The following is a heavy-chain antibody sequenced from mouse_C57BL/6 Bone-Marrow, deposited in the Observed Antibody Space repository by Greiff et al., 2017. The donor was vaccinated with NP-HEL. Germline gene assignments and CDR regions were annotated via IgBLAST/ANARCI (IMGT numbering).Heavy chain of an antibody. CDR3: TSLTGAFAY. J-gene: IGHJ3*01. CDR1: GFTFSSYA. CDR2: ISSGGDYI. D-gene: IGHD4-1*01. V-gene: IGHV5-9-1*02. Sequence: EVKLVESGEGLVKPGGSLKLSCAASGFTFSSYAMSWVRQTPETRLEWVAYISSGGDYIYYADTVKGRFTISRDNARNTLYLQMSSLKSEDTAMYYCTSLTGAFAYWGQGTLVTVSA.